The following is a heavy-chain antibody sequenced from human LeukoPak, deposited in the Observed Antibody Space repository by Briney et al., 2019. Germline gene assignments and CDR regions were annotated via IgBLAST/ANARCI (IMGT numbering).Heavy chain of an antibody. CDR2: IYYSGST. CDR1: GGSISSSSSY. CDR3: ASSRDGYNFDS. J-gene: IGHJ5*01. D-gene: IGHD5-24*01. V-gene: IGHV4-39*01. Sequence: SETLSLTCTVSGGSISSSSSYWGWIRQPPGEGLEWIGNIYYSGSTYYNPSLKSRVSMSVDTPKNQFSLDLSSVTAADTAIYHCASSRDGYNFDSWGQGTLVTVSS.